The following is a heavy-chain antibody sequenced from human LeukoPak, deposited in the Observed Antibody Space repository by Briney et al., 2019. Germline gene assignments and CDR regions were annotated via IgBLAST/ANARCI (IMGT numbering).Heavy chain of an antibody. CDR2: IYYSGST. J-gene: IGHJ6*02. CDR1: GGSISSGGYY. Sequence: SQTLSLTCTVSGGSISSGGYYWSWIRQHPGKGLEWIGYIYYSGSTYYNPSLKSRVTISVDTSKNQFSLKLSSVTAADTAVYYCARFPTIFGGPDRAPDYYYGMDVWGQGTTVTVSS. CDR3: ARFPTIFGGPDRAPDYYYGMDV. V-gene: IGHV4-31*03. D-gene: IGHD3-3*01.